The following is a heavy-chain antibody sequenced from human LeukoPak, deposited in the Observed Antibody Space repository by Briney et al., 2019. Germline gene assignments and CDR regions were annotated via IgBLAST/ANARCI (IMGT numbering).Heavy chain of an antibody. J-gene: IGHJ4*02. CDR2: ISSSSMTV. CDR3: ARRDSSGY. D-gene: IGHD3-22*01. CDR1: GFTFSVYS. V-gene: IGHV3-48*04. Sequence: GGSLRLSCAASGFTFSVYSMTWVRQAPGKGLEWLSYISSSSMTVYYADSVKGRFTISRDNAKNSLYLQMNSLRAEDTAVYYCARRDSSGYWGQGTLVTVSS.